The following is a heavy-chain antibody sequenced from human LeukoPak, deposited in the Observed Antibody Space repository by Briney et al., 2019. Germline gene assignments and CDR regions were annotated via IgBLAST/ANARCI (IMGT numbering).Heavy chain of an antibody. V-gene: IGHV4-4*02. D-gene: IGHD1-26*01. J-gene: IGHJ2*01. CDR1: GGSISSSNW. Sequence: SETLSLTCAVSGGSISSSNWWSWVRQPPGKGLEWIGEVYHSGSTNYNPSLKRRVTISVDESKNQFSLRLSSVTAADTAVYYCARVLGGSYADWYFDLWGRGTLATVSS. CDR3: ARVLGGSYADWYFDL. CDR2: VYHSGST.